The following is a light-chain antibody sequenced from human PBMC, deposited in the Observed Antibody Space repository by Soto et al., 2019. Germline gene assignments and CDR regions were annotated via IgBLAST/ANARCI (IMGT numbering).Light chain of an antibody. CDR3: QHYRRNTWS. Sequence: DIQMTQSPSTLFGPVGSRVTSPCRASQSVGTWVAWYQQKPGKAPKLLIYGASNLESGVPSRFSGSGSGTEFTLTITTLQPDDFATYFCQHYRRNTWSFGPGTKVDIK. J-gene: IGKJ1*01. CDR2: GAS. V-gene: IGKV1-5*01. CDR1: QSVGTW.